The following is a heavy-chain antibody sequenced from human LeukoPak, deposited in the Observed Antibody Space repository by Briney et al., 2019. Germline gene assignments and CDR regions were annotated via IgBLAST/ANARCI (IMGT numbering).Heavy chain of an antibody. J-gene: IGHJ6*02. CDR3: AKAIAARPLNYYYYGMDV. CDR1: GFTFSSYA. D-gene: IGHD6-6*01. CDR2: ISGSGGST. V-gene: IGHV3-23*01. Sequence: GGSLRLSCAASGFTFSSYAMSWVRQAPGKGLEWVSAISGSGGSTYYADSVKGRFTISRDNSKNTLYLQMNSLRAEDTAVYYCAKAIAARPLNYYYYGMDVWGQGTTVTVSS.